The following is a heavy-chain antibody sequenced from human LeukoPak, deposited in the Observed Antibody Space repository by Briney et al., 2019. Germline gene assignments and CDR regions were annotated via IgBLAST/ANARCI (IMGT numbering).Heavy chain of an antibody. CDR3: AKDDSNLFDY. Sequence: GRSLRLSCAAPGFTFRSHAMHWVRQAPGKGLEWVAHIWFDGSNKYFADSVKGRFTISRDNSKNTLYLQMNSLRAEDTAVYYCAKDDSNLFDYWGQGTLVTVSS. V-gene: IGHV3-33*06. CDR2: IWFDGSNK. CDR1: GFTFRSHA. D-gene: IGHD4-11*01. J-gene: IGHJ4*02.